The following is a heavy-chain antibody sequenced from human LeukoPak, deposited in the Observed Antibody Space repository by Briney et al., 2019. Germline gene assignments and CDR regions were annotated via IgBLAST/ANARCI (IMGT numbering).Heavy chain of an antibody. V-gene: IGHV3-23*01. CDR3: ARDTYSNSVTNYLSYFDS. Sequence: PGGSLRLSCAASGFTFSSYAMTWVPQAPGKGLEWVSGISGDGGSTHYADSAKGRFTISRDNSKNTLYLQMNSLRAEDTPVYYCARDTYSNSVTNYLSYFDSWGQGTLGTVSS. J-gene: IGHJ4*02. CDR1: GFTFSSYA. CDR2: ISGDGGST. D-gene: IGHD1-26*01.